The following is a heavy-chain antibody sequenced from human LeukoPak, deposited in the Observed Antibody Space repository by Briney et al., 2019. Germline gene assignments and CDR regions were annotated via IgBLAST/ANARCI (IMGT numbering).Heavy chain of an antibody. CDR1: GFTFSSYS. CDR2: ISSSSSTI. CDR3: ARDWATRIYYYGIDV. V-gene: IGHV3-48*01. Sequence: GGSLRLSCAASGFTFSSYSMNWVRQAPGKGLEWVSYISSSSSTIYYADSVKGRFTISRDNAKNSLYLQMNSLRAEDTAVYYCARDWATRIYYYGIDVWGQGTTVTVSS. D-gene: IGHD1-26*01. J-gene: IGHJ6*02.